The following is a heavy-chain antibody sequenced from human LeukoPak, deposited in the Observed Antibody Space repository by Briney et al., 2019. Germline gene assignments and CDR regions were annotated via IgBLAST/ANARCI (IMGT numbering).Heavy chain of an antibody. Sequence: GGSLRLSCAASGFTFSSYGMHWVRQAPGKGLEWVAVIWYDGSNKYYADSVKGRFTISRDNSKNTLYLQMNSLRAEDTAVYYCARVAAGYSVNYFDYWGQGTLVTVSS. CDR3: ARVAAGYSVNYFDY. V-gene: IGHV3-33*01. CDR2: IWYDGSNK. CDR1: GFTFSSYG. J-gene: IGHJ4*02. D-gene: IGHD4-23*01.